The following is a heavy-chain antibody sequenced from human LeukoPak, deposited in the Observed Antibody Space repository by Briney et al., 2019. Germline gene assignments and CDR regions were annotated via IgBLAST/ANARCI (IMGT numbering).Heavy chain of an antibody. Sequence: ASVKVSCKASGYTFTSYYMHWVRQAPGQGLEWMGIINPSGGSTSYAQKFQGRVTMTRDTSTCTVYMELSSLRSEDTAVYYCARDSGDSSGSTYFDYWGQGTLVTVSS. J-gene: IGHJ4*02. CDR3: ARDSGDSSGSTYFDY. D-gene: IGHD3-22*01. CDR1: GYTFTSYY. V-gene: IGHV1-46*01. CDR2: INPSGGST.